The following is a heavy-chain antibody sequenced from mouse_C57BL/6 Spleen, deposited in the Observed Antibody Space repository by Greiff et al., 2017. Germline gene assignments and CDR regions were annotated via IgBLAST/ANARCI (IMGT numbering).Heavy chain of an antibody. CDR1: GYTFTSYW. V-gene: IGHV1-64*01. CDR2: IHPNSGST. CDR3: ARVGYGSSWGWFAY. J-gene: IGHJ3*01. Sequence: QVQLQQPGAELVKPGASVKLSCKASGYTFTSYWMHWVKQRPGQGLEWIGMIHPNSGSTNYNEKFKSKATLTVDKSSSTAYMQLSSLTSEDSAVYYCARVGYGSSWGWFAYWGQGTLVTVSA. D-gene: IGHD1-1*01.